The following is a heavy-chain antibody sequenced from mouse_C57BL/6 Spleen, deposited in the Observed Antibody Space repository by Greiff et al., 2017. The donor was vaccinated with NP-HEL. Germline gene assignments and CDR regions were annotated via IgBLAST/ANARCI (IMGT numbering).Heavy chain of an antibody. Sequence: QVQLQQSGAELVKPGASVKMSCKASGYTFTSYWITWVKQRPGQGLEWIGDIYPGSGSTNYNEKFKSKATLTVDTSSSTAYMQLSSLTSEDSAVYYCARTGRKGYYFDYWGQGTTLTVSS. J-gene: IGHJ2*01. CDR1: GYTFTSYW. CDR2: IYPGSGST. CDR3: ARTGRKGYYFDY. V-gene: IGHV1-55*01.